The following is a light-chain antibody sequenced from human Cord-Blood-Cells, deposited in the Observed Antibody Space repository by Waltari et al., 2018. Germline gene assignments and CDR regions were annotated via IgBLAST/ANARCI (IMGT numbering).Light chain of an antibody. CDR2: DAS. V-gene: IGKV1-13*02. CDR1: QGISSA. CDR3: QQFNSYPLT. Sequence: AIQLTQSPSSLSASVGERVTITCRASQGISSALARYQQKPGKAPKLLIYDASSLESGVPSRFSGSGSGTDFTLTISILQPEDFATYYCQQFNSYPLTFGPGTKVDIK. J-gene: IGKJ3*01.